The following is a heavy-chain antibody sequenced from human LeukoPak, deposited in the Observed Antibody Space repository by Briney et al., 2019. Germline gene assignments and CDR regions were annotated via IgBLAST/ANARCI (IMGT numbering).Heavy chain of an antibody. Sequence: SETLSLTCTVSGGSISSYYWSWIRQPPGKGLEWIWYIYYSGSTNYNPSLKSRVTISVDTSKNQFSLKLSSVTAADTAVYYCAKYRIAVAGTSGWFDPWGQGTLVTVSS. CDR3: AKYRIAVAGTSGWFDP. J-gene: IGHJ5*02. V-gene: IGHV4-59*08. CDR1: GGSISSYY. CDR2: IYYSGST. D-gene: IGHD6-19*01.